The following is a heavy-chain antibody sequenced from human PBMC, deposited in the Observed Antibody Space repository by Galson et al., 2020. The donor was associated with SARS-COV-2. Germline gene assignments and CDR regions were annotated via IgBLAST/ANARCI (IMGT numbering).Heavy chain of an antibody. CDR2: IYHSGSA. CDR1: GGYISNGGYS. J-gene: IGHJ3*01. Sequence: SETLSLTCAVSGGYISNGGYSWSWIRQPPGKGLEYIGYIYHSGSAYYNPSLKSRLTMSVDTSKNQFSLELSSVTAADTAVYFCARRGSAYDAFDFWGQGTMVTVSS. V-gene: IGHV4-30-4*07. CDR3: ARRGSAYDAFDF. D-gene: IGHD6-19*01.